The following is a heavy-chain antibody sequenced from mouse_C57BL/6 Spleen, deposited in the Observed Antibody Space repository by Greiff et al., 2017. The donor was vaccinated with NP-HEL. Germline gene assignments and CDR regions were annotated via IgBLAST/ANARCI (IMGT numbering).Heavy chain of an antibody. J-gene: IGHJ1*03. Sequence: QVQLQQPGAELVKPGASVKLSCKASGYTFTSYWMPWVKQRPGRGLEWIGWIDPNSGGTKYNKKFKSKATLTVDKPSSTAYMQLRSLTSEDSAVYECARAYYDGYFRYFDVWGTGTTVTVSS. D-gene: IGHD2-3*01. CDR3: ARAYYDGYFRYFDV. V-gene: IGHV1-72*01. CDR2: IDPNSGGT. CDR1: GYTFTSYW.